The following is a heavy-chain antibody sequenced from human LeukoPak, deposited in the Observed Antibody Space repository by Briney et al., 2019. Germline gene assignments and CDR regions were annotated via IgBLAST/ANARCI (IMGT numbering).Heavy chain of an antibody. CDR3: ARHFGYDDTSDFQGVPDH. J-gene: IGHJ4*02. Sequence: SETLSLTCTVSGVFLNSYSYSWGWIRQPPGWGLEWIGTISYTGNTYYNSSLKSRLTIAVDASQTQFSLILTSVTAADTAVYYCARHFGYDDTSDFQGVPDHWGQGSLVTVSS. CDR1: GVFLNSYSYS. D-gene: IGHD3-22*01. V-gene: IGHV4-39*01. CDR2: ISYTGNT.